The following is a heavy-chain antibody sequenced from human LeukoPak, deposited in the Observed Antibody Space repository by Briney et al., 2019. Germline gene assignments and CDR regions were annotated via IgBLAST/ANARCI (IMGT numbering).Heavy chain of an antibody. CDR2: ISAYNGNT. J-gene: IGHJ5*02. V-gene: IGHV1-18*01. CDR1: GYTFTSYG. CDR3: ARDSDCSGGSCYVNWFDP. Sequence: ASVKVSCKASGYTFTSYGISCLRQAPGQELEGMRWISAYNGNTNYAQKLQDRVTMTTDTSTSTAYMELRSLRSDDTAVYYCARDSDCSGGSCYVNWFDPWGQGSLVTVSS. D-gene: IGHD2-15*01.